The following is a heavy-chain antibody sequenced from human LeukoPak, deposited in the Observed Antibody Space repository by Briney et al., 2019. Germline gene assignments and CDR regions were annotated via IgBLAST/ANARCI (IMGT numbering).Heavy chain of an antibody. J-gene: IGHJ6*02. CDR2: IWYDGSNK. V-gene: IGHV3-33*01. CDR3: ARDGSGSYYYYYYYGMDV. Sequence: GGSLRLSCAASGFTFSSYGMHWVRQAPGKGLEWVAVIWYDGSNKYYADSVKGRFTISRDNSKNTLYLQVNSLRAEDTAVYYCARDGSGSYYYYYYYGMDVWGQGTTVTVSS. CDR1: GFTFSSYG. D-gene: IGHD1-26*01.